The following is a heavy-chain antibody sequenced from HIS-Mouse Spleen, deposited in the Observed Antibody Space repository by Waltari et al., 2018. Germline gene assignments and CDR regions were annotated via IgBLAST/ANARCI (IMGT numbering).Heavy chain of an antibody. J-gene: IGHJ3*02. V-gene: IGHV1-2*02. D-gene: IGHD3-9*01. CDR3: ARGYYDILTGSRDAFDI. CDR1: GFTFPGYV. CDR2: INPNSGGT. Sequence: QVQLVQSGAEVKKPGASVKVSCKASGFTFPGYVIPWVRQPPGQGLEWMGWINPNSGGTNYAQKFQGRVTMTRDTSISTAYMELSRLRSDDTAVYYCARGYYDILTGSRDAFDIWGQGTMVTVSS.